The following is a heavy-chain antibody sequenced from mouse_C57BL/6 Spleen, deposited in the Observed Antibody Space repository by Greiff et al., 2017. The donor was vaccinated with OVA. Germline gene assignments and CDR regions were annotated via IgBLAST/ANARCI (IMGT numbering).Heavy chain of an antibody. CDR2: IHPNSGST. V-gene: IGHV1-64*01. CDR3: ARDYYGSSPFAD. J-gene: IGHJ3*01. CDR1: GYTFTSYW. Sequence: QVQLQQPGAELVKPGASVKLSCKASGYTFTSYWMHWVKQRPGQGLEWIGMIHPNSGSTNYNEKFKSKATLTVDKSSSTAYMQLSSLTSEDSAVYYWARDYYGSSPFADWGQGTLVTVSA. D-gene: IGHD1-1*01.